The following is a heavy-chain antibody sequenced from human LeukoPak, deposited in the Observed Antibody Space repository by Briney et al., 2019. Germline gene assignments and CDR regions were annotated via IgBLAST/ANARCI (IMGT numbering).Heavy chain of an antibody. CDR2: VSSDGGTK. Sequence: GGSLRLSCTASKFTFSNYGMQWVRQAPGKGLEWVAVVSSDGGTKYYADSVKGRFTISRDNSRNTMYLQMDSLRAEDTAVYYCATSADSSGNDWGQGTLVTVSS. CDR1: KFTFSNYG. J-gene: IGHJ4*02. V-gene: IGHV3-30*03. D-gene: IGHD3-22*01. CDR3: ATSADSSGND.